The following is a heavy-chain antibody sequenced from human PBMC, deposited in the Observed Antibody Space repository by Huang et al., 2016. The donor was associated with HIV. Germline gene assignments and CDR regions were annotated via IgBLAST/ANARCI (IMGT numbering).Heavy chain of an antibody. V-gene: IGHV3-21*02. CDR3: ARAVQSTLRGFDV. CDR1: DFTFSGYN. D-gene: IGHD2-2*01. Sequence: DVQLVESGGGLVKPGGSLRLSCAASDFTFSGYNMNWVRQAPGKGLDWVECMSYSGSNIYYADSVKGRFTISRDNAKNSVFLQMNSLRAEDTALYYCARAVQSTLRGFDVWGRGTLVTVSS. CDR2: MSYSGSNI. J-gene: IGHJ3*01.